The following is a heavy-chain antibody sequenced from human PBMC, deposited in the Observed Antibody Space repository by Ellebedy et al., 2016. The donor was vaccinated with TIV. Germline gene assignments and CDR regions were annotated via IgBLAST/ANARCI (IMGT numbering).Heavy chain of an antibody. J-gene: IGHJ4*02. CDR2: FQSGGVT. V-gene: IGHV3-66*01. CDR1: GVTVSSYN. CDR3: PRARGGGGSVDY. D-gene: IGHD2-21*01. Sequence: PGGSLRLSCAAPGVTVSSYNMNWVRQAPGKGLKWVSVFQSGGVTHYADSVKGRFTVSRDNSRNTLYLQMNSLSVEDTAVYYCPRARGGGGSVDYWGQGTLVTVSS.